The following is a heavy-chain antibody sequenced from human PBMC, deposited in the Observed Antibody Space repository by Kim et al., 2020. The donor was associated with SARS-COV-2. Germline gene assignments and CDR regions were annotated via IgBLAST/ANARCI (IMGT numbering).Heavy chain of an antibody. Sequence: GGSLRLSCAASGFTFSSYSMNWVRQAPGKGLEWVSYISSSSSTIYYADSVKGRFTISRDNAKNSLYLQMNSLRAEDTAVYYCARDQAGRWFGDLGSPNWFDPWGQGTLVTVSS. CDR1: GFTFSSYS. V-gene: IGHV3-48*04. D-gene: IGHD3-10*01. J-gene: IGHJ5*02. CDR2: ISSSSSTI. CDR3: ARDQAGRWFGDLGSPNWFDP.